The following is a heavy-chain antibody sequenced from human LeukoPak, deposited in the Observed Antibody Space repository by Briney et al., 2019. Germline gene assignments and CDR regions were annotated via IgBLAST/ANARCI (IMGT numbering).Heavy chain of an antibody. CDR3: ARGGGAPDY. CDR1: GFTFDDYA. Sequence: GGSLRLSCAASGFTFDDYAMHWVRQAPGKGLEWVSGISWNSGSIGYADSVKGRFTISRDNAKNSLFLQMNSLRAEDTALYYCARGGGAPDYWGQGTLVTVSS. J-gene: IGHJ4*02. D-gene: IGHD3-16*01. CDR2: ISWNSGSI. V-gene: IGHV3-9*01.